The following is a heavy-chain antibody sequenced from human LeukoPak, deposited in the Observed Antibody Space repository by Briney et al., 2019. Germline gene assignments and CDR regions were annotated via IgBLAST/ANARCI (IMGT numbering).Heavy chain of an antibody. V-gene: IGHV4-59*08. D-gene: IGHD3-3*01. CDR3: ATHQRDYDFWSGYFDY. Sequence: SETLSLTCTVSGGSISSYYWSWIRQPPGKGLEWIGYIYYGGSTNYNPSLKSRVTISVDTSKNQFSLKLSSVTAADTAVYYCATHQRDYDFWSGYFDYWGQGTLVTVSS. CDR1: GGSISSYY. CDR2: IYYGGST. J-gene: IGHJ4*02.